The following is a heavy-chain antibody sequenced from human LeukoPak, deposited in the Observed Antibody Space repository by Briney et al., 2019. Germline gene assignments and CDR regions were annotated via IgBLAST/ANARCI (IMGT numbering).Heavy chain of an antibody. Sequence: ASVKVSCKASGYTFTGYYMHWVRQAPGQGLEWIGWINPNSGGTNYAQKFQGRVTMTRDTSISTAYMELSRLRSDDTAVYYCARDQGGGIVVVPAAMSAFDIWGQGTMVTVSS. CDR3: ARDQGGGIVVVPAAMSAFDI. D-gene: IGHD2-2*01. CDR2: INPNSGGT. CDR1: GYTFTGYY. J-gene: IGHJ3*02. V-gene: IGHV1-2*02.